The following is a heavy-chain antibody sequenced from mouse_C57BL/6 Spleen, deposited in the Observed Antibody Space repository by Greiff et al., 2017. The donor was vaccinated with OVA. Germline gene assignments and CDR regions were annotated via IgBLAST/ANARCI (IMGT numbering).Heavy chain of an antibody. D-gene: IGHD4-1*01. CDR2: ISSGSSNI. J-gene: IGHJ4*01. V-gene: IGHV5-17*01. CDR1: GFTFSDYG. Sequence: EVKLVESGGGLVKPGGSLKLSCAASGFTFSDYGMHWVRQAPEKGLEWVAYISSGSSNIYYADTVKGRFTISRDNAKNTLFLQMTSLRSEDTAMYYCARILNWPSAMDYWGQGTSVTVSS. CDR3: ARILNWPSAMDY.